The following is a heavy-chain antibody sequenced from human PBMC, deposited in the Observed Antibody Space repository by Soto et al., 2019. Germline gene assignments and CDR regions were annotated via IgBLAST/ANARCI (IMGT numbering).Heavy chain of an antibody. CDR1: GGSISSYY. D-gene: IGHD3-10*01. Sequence: PSETLSLTCTVSGGSISSYYWSWIRQPPGKGLEWIGYIYYSGSTNYNPSLKSRVTISVDTSKNQFSLKLSSVTAADTAVYYCARQYYYGSGSYYKWAFDIWGQGTMVTVSS. CDR3: ARQYYYGSGSYYKWAFDI. J-gene: IGHJ3*02. CDR2: IYYSGST. V-gene: IGHV4-59*08.